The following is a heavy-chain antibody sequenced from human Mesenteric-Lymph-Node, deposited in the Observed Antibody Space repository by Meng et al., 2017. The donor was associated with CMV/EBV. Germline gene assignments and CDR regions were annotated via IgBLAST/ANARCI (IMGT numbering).Heavy chain of an antibody. D-gene: IGHD1-26*01. J-gene: IGHJ4*02. V-gene: IGHV3-74*01. Sequence: GESLKISCAASGFTFSSYAMSWVRQAPGKGLEWVSRIDRDGSTTNFADSVKGRFTISRDNARNTLYLQMNNLRAEDTAVYYCATGRVGEREYWGQGTLVTVSS. CDR1: GFTFSSYA. CDR3: ATGRVGEREY. CDR2: IDRDGSTT.